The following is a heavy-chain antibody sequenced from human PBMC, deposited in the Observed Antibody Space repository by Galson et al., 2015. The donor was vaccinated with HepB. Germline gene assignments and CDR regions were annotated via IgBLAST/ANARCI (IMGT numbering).Heavy chain of an antibody. CDR2: TYYRSKWYL. CDR1: GDSVSSNSAT. CDR3: ARGGSCNSAYAFDI. V-gene: IGHV6-1*01. J-gene: IGHJ3*02. D-gene: IGHD4-23*01. Sequence: CAISGDSVSSNSATWNWIRQSPSRGLEWLGRTYYRSKWYLDYAVSVKSRITINPDTSKNQFSLQLNSVTPEDTAVYYCARGGSCNSAYAFDIWGQGTMVAVSS.